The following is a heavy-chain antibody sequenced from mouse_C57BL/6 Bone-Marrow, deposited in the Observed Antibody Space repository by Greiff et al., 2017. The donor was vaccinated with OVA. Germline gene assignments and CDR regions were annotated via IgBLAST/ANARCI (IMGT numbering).Heavy chain of an antibody. J-gene: IGHJ1*03. V-gene: IGHV1-81*01. CDR3: ATIVTTRGWYFDV. Sequence: VQLQQSGAELARPGASVKLSCKASGYTFTSYGISWVKQRTGQGLEWIGEIYPRSGNTYYNEKFKGKATLTADKSSSTAYMELRSLTSEDSAVYFCATIVTTRGWYFDVGGTGTTVTVSS. D-gene: IGHD2-5*01. CDR2: IYPRSGNT. CDR1: GYTFTSYG.